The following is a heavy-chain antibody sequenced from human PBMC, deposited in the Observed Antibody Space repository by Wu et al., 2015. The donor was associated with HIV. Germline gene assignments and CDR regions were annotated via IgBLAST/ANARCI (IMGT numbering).Heavy chain of an antibody. CDR1: GGSISSGDYY. CDR3: ARGGRGGSYYGGASSCYFDY. J-gene: IGHJ4*02. V-gene: IGHV4-30-4*08. Sequence: QVQLQESGPGLVKPSQTLFLTCTVSGGSISSGDYYWSWIRQPPGKGLEWIGYIYYSGSTHYSPSLRSRVSISVDTSKNQFSLRLSSVTAADTAVYYCARGGRGGSYYGGASSCYFDYWGQGTLVTVSS. D-gene: IGHD1-26*01. CDR2: IYYSGST.